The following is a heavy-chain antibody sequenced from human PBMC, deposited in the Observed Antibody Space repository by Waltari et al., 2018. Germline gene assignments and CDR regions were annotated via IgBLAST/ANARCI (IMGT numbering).Heavy chain of an antibody. V-gene: IGHV1-46*01. CDR3: ARSYDSSGPQSYYFDY. Sequence: QVQLVQSGAEVKKPGASVKVSCKASGYTFTSYYLHWVRPAPGQGLEWMGIINPSGGSTSYAQKFQGRVTMTRDTSTSTVYMELSSLRSEDTAVYYCARSYDSSGPQSYYFDYWGQGTLVTVSS. CDR2: INPSGGST. D-gene: IGHD3-22*01. CDR1: GYTFTSYY. J-gene: IGHJ4*02.